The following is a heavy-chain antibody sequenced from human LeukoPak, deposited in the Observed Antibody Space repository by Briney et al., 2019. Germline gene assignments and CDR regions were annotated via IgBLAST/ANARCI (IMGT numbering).Heavy chain of an antibody. CDR1: GFTFSHYS. CDR3: ARDTKYAFDN. CDR2: IGISSGNT. J-gene: IGHJ4*02. D-gene: IGHD2-2*01. V-gene: IGHV3-48*01. Sequence: GGSLRLSCAASGFTFSHYSMNWVRQAPGKGQEWISYIGISSGNTKYADSVKGRFTISGDKAKNSVYLQMNSLRVEDTAVYYCARDTKYAFDNWGQGTLVTVSS.